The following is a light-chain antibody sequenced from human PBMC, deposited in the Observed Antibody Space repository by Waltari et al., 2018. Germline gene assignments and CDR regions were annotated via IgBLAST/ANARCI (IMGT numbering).Light chain of an antibody. CDR2: WAS. V-gene: IGKV4-1*01. CDR1: RTLFYSSSNKNY. Sequence: DIVMTQSPDSLPVSLGETATITCKSCRTLFYSSSNKNYLAWYQQKPGQPPKLMLYWASTRESGVPDRISGGGSGTEFTLTITNLQSEDVAVYFCQQYFDTPITFGGGTRVEIK. CDR3: QQYFDTPIT. J-gene: IGKJ4*01.